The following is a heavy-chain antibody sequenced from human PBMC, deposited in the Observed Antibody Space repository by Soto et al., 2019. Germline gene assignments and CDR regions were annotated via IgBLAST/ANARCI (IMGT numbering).Heavy chain of an antibody. Sequence: PGGSLRLSCAASGFTFSSYAMSWVRQAPGKGLEWVSAISGSGGSTYYADSVKGRFTISRDNSKNTLYLQMNSLRSEDTAVYYCARVGTTVTTGWSYFDYWGQGTLVTVSS. J-gene: IGHJ4*02. V-gene: IGHV3-23*01. CDR2: ISGSGGST. CDR1: GFTFSSYA. CDR3: ARVGTTVTTGWSYFDY. D-gene: IGHD4-17*01.